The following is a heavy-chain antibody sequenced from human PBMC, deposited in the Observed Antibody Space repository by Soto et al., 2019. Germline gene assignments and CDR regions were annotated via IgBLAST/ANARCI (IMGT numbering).Heavy chain of an antibody. Sequence: ASETLSLTCTVSGGSISSYYWSWIRQPPGKGLEWIGYIYYSGSTNYNPSLKSRVTISVDTSKNQFSLKLSSVTAADTAVYYCARDGRYYDFWSGYPPIAGYYGMDVWGQGTTVTVSS. J-gene: IGHJ6*02. D-gene: IGHD3-3*01. CDR1: GGSISSYY. CDR2: IYYSGST. CDR3: ARDGRYYDFWSGYPPIAGYYGMDV. V-gene: IGHV4-59*01.